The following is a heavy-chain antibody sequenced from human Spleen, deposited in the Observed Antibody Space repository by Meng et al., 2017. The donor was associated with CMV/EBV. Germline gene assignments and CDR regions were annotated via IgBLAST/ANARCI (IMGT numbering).Heavy chain of an antibody. V-gene: IGHV3-30-3*01. Sequence: GESLKISCAASGFTFSSYTMHWVRQAPGKGLEWVALISDDGSNKYYADSMKGRFTISRDNSKNTLYLQMNSLRAEDTAVYYCARDMAKVVNDWGQGTLVTVSS. CDR1: GFTFSSYT. CDR2: ISDDGSNK. J-gene: IGHJ4*02. CDR3: ARDMAKVVND. D-gene: IGHD2-21*01.